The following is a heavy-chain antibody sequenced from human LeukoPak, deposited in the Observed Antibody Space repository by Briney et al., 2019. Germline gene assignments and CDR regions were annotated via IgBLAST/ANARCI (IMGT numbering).Heavy chain of an antibody. V-gene: IGHV4-59*01. CDR3: ARRIAGGPLDY. Sequence: SETLSLTCTVSGGSISGYYWSWIRQPPGKGLEWIGYIYYSGSTNYNPSLKSRVTISVDTSKNQFSLKLSSVTAADTAVYYCARRIAGGPLDYWGQGTLVTVSS. D-gene: IGHD6-13*01. J-gene: IGHJ4*02. CDR2: IYYSGST. CDR1: GGSISGYY.